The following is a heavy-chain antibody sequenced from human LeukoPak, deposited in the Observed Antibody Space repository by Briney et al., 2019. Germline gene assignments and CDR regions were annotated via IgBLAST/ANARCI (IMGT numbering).Heavy chain of an antibody. CDR1: GFTSRFTFSAYE. CDR2: ISYSGINR. J-gene: IGHJ4*02. CDR3: ARAPYTSAWYRGDNDY. Sequence: GGSLRLSCAVSGFTSRFTFSAYEMNWVRQAPGKGLEWVSSISYSGINRHYADSVKGRFTISRDNAKNSLYLQMNSLRAEDTAVYYCARAPYTSAWYRGDNDYWGQGTLVTVSS. D-gene: IGHD6-19*01. V-gene: IGHV3-48*03.